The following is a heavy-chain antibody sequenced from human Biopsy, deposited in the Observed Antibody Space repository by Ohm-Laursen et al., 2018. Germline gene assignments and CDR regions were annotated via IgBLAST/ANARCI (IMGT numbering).Heavy chain of an antibody. V-gene: IGHV3-21*01. CDR2: ISSRSSDI. CDR3: ARESALEWYQSLSYFNGMDV. Sequence: SLRLSCAASGFIFSTYTMNWVRQAPGEGLEWVSSISSRSSDIYYADPVKGRFTISRDNAKNSLFLHMNSLRAEDTAVYYCARESALEWYQSLSYFNGMDVWGQGTTVTVSS. D-gene: IGHD2-2*01. CDR1: GFIFSTYT. J-gene: IGHJ6*02.